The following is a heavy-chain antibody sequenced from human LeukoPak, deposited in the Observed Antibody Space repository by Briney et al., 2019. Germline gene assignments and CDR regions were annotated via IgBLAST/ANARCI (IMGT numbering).Heavy chain of an antibody. Sequence: PGGSLRLSCAASGFTFSSYAMHWVRQAPGKGLEWVAVISYDGSNKYYADSVKGRFTISRDNSKNTLYLQMNSLRAEDTAVYYCARTTSYDSSGYYYAALDYWGQGTLVTVSS. CDR3: ARTTSYDSSGYYYAALDY. D-gene: IGHD3-22*01. V-gene: IGHV3-30-3*01. CDR2: ISYDGSNK. J-gene: IGHJ4*02. CDR1: GFTFSSYA.